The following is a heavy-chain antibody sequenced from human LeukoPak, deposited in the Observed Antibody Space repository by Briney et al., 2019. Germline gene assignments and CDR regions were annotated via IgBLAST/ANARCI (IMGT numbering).Heavy chain of an antibody. Sequence: KSLRLSCAASGFTFSSYAMRWVRHAPAKGLEWGAVILYDGSNKNYADSVKGRFTISRDKSKNTLYLQMNSLRPAHTPVYFCARPTVIYYYYSNGKGVWGKGPTVPVSS. CDR2: ILYDGSNK. CDR1: GFTFSSYA. V-gene: IGHV3-30*04. J-gene: IGHJ6*04. D-gene: IGHD4-17*01. CDR3: ARPTVIYYYYSNGKGV.